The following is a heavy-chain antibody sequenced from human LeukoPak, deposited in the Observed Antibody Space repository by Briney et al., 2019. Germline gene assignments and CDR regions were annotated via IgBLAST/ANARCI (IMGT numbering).Heavy chain of an antibody. Sequence: ASVNVCCKASGATFSSYAISWVRQAPGQGLEWMGGIIPIFGTANYAQKFQGRVTITADESTSTAYMELSSLRPEDTAVYYCAKDGDGYYPFDYWGQGTLVTVSS. CDR3: AKDGDGYYPFDY. J-gene: IGHJ4*02. CDR1: GATFSSYA. D-gene: IGHD3-22*01. CDR2: IIPIFGTA. V-gene: IGHV1-69*01.